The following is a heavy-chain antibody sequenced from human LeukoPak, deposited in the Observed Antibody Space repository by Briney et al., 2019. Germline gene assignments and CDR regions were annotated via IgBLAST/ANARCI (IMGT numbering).Heavy chain of an antibody. Sequence: PSETPSLTCSVSGDSITNHYWSLIRRPPGKGLEWIGYIYYNGIINYNPSLKSRVTISVDTSRNQFSMKLNSVTAADTAVYYCAGSGGLANTGAVFDYWGQGTLVTVSS. J-gene: IGHJ4*02. CDR2: IYYNGII. CDR1: GDSITNHY. CDR3: AGSGGLANTGAVFDY. D-gene: IGHD3-10*01. V-gene: IGHV4-59*11.